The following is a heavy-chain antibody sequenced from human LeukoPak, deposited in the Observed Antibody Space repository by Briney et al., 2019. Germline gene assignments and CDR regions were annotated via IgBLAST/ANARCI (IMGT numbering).Heavy chain of an antibody. CDR3: ARSSSTWWYYMDV. J-gene: IGHJ6*03. D-gene: IGHD6-13*01. Sequence: SETLSLTCTVSGGSISDYYWSWIRQPPGKGLEWIGYIFYSGSTKYNPSLKSRVTISVDTSKNQFSLKLSSVTAADTAVYYCARSSSTWWYYMDVWGKGTTVTVSS. CDR1: GGSISDYY. CDR2: IFYSGST. V-gene: IGHV4-59*01.